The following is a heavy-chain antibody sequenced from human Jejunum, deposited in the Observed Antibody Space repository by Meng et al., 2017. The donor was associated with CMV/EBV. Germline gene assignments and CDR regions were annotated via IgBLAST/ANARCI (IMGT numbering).Heavy chain of an antibody. Sequence: SGYTFTRDYMHWVRQAPGQGLEWTGVINPGVGSTSYARKFQGRVTMTRDTSTNIVYMELSRLTSEDAAMYYCARECPNCYPGTWFDPWGQGTLVTVSS. CDR3: ARECPNCYPGTWFDP. V-gene: IGHV1-46*01. CDR2: INPGVGST. D-gene: IGHD2-2*01. J-gene: IGHJ5*02. CDR1: GYTFTRDY.